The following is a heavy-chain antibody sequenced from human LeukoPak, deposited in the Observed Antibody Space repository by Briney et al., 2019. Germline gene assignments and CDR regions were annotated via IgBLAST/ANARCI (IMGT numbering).Heavy chain of an antibody. J-gene: IGHJ4*02. D-gene: IGHD5-18*01. CDR1: GFTFSSYG. CDR3: AEGVDTAMVTLYAIDY. Sequence: GGSLRLSCAASGFTFSSYGMHWVRQAPGKGLEWVAVISYDGSNKYYADSVKGRFTISRDNSKNTLYLQMNSLRAADTAVYYCAEGVDTAMVTLYAIDYWGQGTLVTVSS. CDR2: ISYDGSNK. V-gene: IGHV3-30*18.